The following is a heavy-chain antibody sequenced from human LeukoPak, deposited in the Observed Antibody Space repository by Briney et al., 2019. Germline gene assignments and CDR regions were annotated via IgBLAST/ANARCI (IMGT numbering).Heavy chain of an antibody. CDR2: INTNTGNP. CDR3: ARPKNPMYYYDSSGYRGSYFDY. Sequence: ASVKVSCKASGYTFTSYAMNWVRQAPGQGLEWMGWINTNTGNPTYAQGFTGRFVFPLDTSVSTAYLQISSLKAEDTAVYYCARPKNPMYYYDSSGYRGSYFDYWGQGTLVTVSS. D-gene: IGHD3-22*01. V-gene: IGHV7-4-1*02. CDR1: GYTFTSYA. J-gene: IGHJ4*02.